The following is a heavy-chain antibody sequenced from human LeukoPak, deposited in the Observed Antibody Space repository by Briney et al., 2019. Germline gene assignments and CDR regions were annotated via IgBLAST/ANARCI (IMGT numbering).Heavy chain of an antibody. CDR1: GFTFSSYG. V-gene: IGHV3-30*18. D-gene: IGHD3-22*01. Sequence: GRSLRLSCAASGFTFSSYGMHWVRQDPGKGLEWVAVISYDGSNKYYSASVKGRFTISRDNSKNTLYLQTNSLRAEDTAVYYCAKDLELLRGITMRGQGTLVTVSS. CDR3: AKDLELLRGITM. CDR2: ISYDGSNK. J-gene: IGHJ4*02.